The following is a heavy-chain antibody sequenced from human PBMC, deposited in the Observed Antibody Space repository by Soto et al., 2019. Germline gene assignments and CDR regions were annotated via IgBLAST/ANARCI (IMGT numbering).Heavy chain of an antibody. CDR2: ISFEGNDK. J-gene: IGHJ4*02. Sequence: PGGSLRLSCAASGFSFSSYAMHWVRQAPGKGLEWVAVISFEGNDKYYADSVKGRFTISRDENENTLYLQMNSLRPEDTAVYYCARDRYLDSYAFDSWGQGTLVTVS. CDR1: GFSFSSYA. D-gene: IGHD3-9*01. CDR3: ARDRYLDSYAFDS. V-gene: IGHV3-30-3*01.